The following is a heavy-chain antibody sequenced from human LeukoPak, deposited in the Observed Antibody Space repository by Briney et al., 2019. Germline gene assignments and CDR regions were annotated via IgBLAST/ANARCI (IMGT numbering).Heavy chain of an antibody. CDR1: GFTFSIYS. D-gene: IGHD4-17*01. CDR3: ARVMNDYGDYVFDY. V-gene: IGHV3-21*01. J-gene: IGHJ4*02. Sequence: GGSLRLSCAASGFTFSIYSMNWVRQAPGKGLEWVSYITSSSSYIYYADSVKGRFTISRDNAKNSLYLQMNSLRTEDTAVYYCARVMNDYGDYVFDYWGQGTLVTVSS. CDR2: ITSSSSYI.